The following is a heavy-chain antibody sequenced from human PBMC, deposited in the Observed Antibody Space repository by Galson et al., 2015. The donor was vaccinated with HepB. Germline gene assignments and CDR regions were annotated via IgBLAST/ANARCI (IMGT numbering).Heavy chain of an antibody. Sequence: ALVKPTQTLTLTCTFSGFSLTSRPVGAGWLRQPPGKALECLALIYWDDDKRYSPSLKNRLTINKDISKNQVVLTMTNMDPVDTATYFCAHRVHYNGNWNGGSFDYWGQRALVIVSS. V-gene: IGHV2-5*02. CDR2: IYWDDDK. CDR1: GFSLTSRPVG. D-gene: IGHD1-1*01. J-gene: IGHJ4*02. CDR3: AHRVHYNGNWNGGSFDY.